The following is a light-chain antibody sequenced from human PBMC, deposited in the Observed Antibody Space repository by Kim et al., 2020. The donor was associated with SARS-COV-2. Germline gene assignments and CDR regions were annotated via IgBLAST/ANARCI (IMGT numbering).Light chain of an antibody. J-gene: IGLJ3*02. V-gene: IGLV2-8*01. CDR1: NSDIGADNY. CDR3: SSYAGSNTL. CDR2: EVS. Sequence: PGPSVTFSCTVTNSDIGADNYVSWYQHHPGTAPKLMIYEVSKRPSGVPDRFSGSKSGNTASLTVSGLQAEDEADYFCSSYAGSNTLFGGGTQLTVL.